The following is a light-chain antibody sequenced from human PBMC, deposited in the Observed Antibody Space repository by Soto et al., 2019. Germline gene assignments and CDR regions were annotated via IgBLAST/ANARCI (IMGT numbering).Light chain of an antibody. V-gene: IGKV3-11*01. CDR1: QSVDSY. CDR3: LQRRICALT. CDR2: DVS. J-gene: IGKJ4*01. Sequence: EIVLTQSPATLSLSPGERATLSCRASQSVDSYLAWYQQRPAQDPWLLIYDVSNRPTGIPVRFSGSGSGTEFTLTISSLVPEDVAVYYWLQRRICALTFGGGTNVE.